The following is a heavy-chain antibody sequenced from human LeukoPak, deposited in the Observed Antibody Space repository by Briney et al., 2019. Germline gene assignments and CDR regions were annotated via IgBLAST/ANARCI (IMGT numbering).Heavy chain of an antibody. V-gene: IGHV3-7*01. D-gene: IGHD2-15*01. J-gene: IGHJ4*02. CDR2: TKPDGTAE. CDR3: ARDGGLHTNFDY. CDR1: GFTFSSYA. Sequence: GGPLRLSCAASGFTFSSYAMSWVRQAPGKGLEWVANTKPDGTAEYYADSVRGRFTTSRGNANNFLYLQMNSLRGEDTAVYYCARDGGLHTNFDYWGQGTLVTVSS.